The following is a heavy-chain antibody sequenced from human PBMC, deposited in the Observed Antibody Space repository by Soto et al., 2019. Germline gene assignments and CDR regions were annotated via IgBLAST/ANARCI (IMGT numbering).Heavy chain of an antibody. D-gene: IGHD3-22*01. V-gene: IGHV4-4*02. CDR3: ARLREVIDYFYQYHGLDV. CDR1: GDSISGHW. Sequence: SETLSLTCAVSGDSISGHWWTGVRRPPGKGLEWIGEIDHRGTTNYNPSLESRVTISVNKSKNQFSLKLSSVTAADTAVYFCARLREVIDYFYQYHGLDVWGPGTTVTVSS. CDR2: IDHRGTT. J-gene: IGHJ6*02.